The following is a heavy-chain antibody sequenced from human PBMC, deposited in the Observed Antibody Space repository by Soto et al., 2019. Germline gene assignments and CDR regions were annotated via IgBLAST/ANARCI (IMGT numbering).Heavy chain of an antibody. Sequence: ASVKVSCKASGYTFTSYYMHWVRQAPGQGLEWMGIINPSGGSTSYAQKFQGRVTMTRDTSTSTVYMELSSLRSEDTAVYYCARDRVTPEGVYYYGMDVWGQGTTVTVSS. D-gene: IGHD2-21*02. V-gene: IGHV1-46*01. J-gene: IGHJ6*02. CDR3: ARDRVTPEGVYYYGMDV. CDR1: GYTFTSYY. CDR2: INPSGGST.